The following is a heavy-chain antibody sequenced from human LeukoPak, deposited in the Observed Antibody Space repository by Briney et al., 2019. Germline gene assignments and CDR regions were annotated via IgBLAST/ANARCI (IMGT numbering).Heavy chain of an antibody. CDR2: IYYSGRT. V-gene: IGHV4-59*01. CDR3: ARGGRYYDILTGYYLGEMYAFDI. Sequence: SETLSLTCTVSGGSLSSYYWSWIRQPPGKGLERIGYIYYSGRTNYTPSLQSRVTISVDTSKHQFSLKLSSVTAADTAVYYCARGGRYYDILTGYYLGEMYAFDIWGQGTMVTVSS. CDR1: GGSLSSYY. J-gene: IGHJ3*02. D-gene: IGHD3-9*01.